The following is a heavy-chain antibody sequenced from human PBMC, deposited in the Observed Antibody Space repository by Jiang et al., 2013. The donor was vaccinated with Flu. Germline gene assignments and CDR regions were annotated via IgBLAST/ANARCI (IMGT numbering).Heavy chain of an antibody. CDR3: ARDLKIGYSSGWYYYGMDV. V-gene: IGHV6-1*01. J-gene: IGHJ6*02. CDR2: TYYRSKWYN. D-gene: IGHD6-19*01. Sequence: QTLSLTCAISGDSVSSNSAAWNWIRQSPSRGLEWLGRTYYRSKWYNDYAVSVKSRITINPDTSKNQFSLQLNSVTPEDTAVYYCARDLKIGYSSGWYYYGMDVWGQGTTVTVSS. CDR1: GDSVSSNSAA.